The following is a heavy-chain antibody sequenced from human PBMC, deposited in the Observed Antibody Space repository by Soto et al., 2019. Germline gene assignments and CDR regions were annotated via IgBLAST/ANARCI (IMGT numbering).Heavy chain of an antibody. V-gene: IGHV1-18*01. D-gene: IGHD1-1*01. CDR3: ARGRYGDY. CDR1: GYTFTSYG. CDR2: ISAHNGNT. J-gene: IGHJ4*02. Sequence: QVHLVQSGAEVKKPGASVKVSCKGSGYTFTSYGITWVRQAPGQGLEWMGWISAHNGNTDYAQKLQGRVTVTRDTSTRTAYMELRSLRADDTAVDDCARGRYGDYWGQGALVTVSS.